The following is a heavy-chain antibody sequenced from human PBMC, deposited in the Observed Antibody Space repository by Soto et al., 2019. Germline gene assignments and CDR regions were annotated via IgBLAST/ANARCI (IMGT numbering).Heavy chain of an antibody. CDR2: IYYSGTT. J-gene: IGHJ4*02. CDR1: GGSIGSYF. V-gene: IGHV4-59*12. CDR3: ARGGYSSASTSFYFDY. D-gene: IGHD5-18*01. Sequence: SETLSLTCTVSGGSIGSYFWSWIRQPLGKGLEWIGYIYYSGTTNYNPSLKSRVTISVDTSKNQFSLKLNSVTASDTAVYYCARGGYSSASTSFYFDYWGQGTLVTV.